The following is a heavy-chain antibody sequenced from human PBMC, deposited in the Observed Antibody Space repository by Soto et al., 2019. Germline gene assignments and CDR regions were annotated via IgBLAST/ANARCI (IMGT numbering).Heavy chain of an antibody. D-gene: IGHD3-22*01. Sequence: HPGGSLRLSCAASEFTFSTYAMSWVRQAPGKGLEWVSTISGSGGSTYYADSVKGRFTISRDNSKNTLYLQVNSLRAEDTAVYYCYYYDSSAYGYNLFDPWGQGTLVTVSS. CDR1: EFTFSTYA. V-gene: IGHV3-23*01. CDR2: ISGSGGST. J-gene: IGHJ5*02. CDR3: YYYDSSAYGYNLFDP.